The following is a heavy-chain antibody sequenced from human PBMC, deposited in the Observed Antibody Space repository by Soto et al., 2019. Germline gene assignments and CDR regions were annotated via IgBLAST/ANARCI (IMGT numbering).Heavy chain of an antibody. CDR3: ARSRYSGYDSLDY. V-gene: IGHV4-34*01. CDR1: GGSCSGYY. D-gene: IGHD5-12*01. J-gene: IGHJ4*02. Sequence: PSETLSLTCAVYGGSCSGYYWSWIRQPPGKGLEWIGEINYSGSTNYNPSLKSRVTISVDRSKNQLSLKLSSVTAADTAVYYCARSRYSGYDSLDYWGQGTLVTVS. CDR2: INYSGST.